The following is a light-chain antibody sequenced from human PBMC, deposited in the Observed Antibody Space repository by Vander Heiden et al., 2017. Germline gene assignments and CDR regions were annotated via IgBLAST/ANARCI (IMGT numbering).Light chain of an antibody. CDR1: HDISNY. Sequence: DIQMTQSPSTLSASVGDRVTITCQASHDISNYLNWYQQKPGKAPKLLIYGASSLETGVPSRFSGSGSGADFTFTISSLQPEDIATYYCQQYDNLPITFGQWTRLEIK. V-gene: IGKV1-33*01. J-gene: IGKJ5*01. CDR2: GAS. CDR3: QQYDNLPIT.